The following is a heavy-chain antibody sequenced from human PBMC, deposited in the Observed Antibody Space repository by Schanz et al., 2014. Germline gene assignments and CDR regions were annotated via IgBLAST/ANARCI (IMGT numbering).Heavy chain of an antibody. CDR2: ISGSGGST. CDR1: GFTFSSYA. V-gene: IGHV3-23*04. D-gene: IGHD3-10*01. CDR3: AKYRGYYRVSGSYRELEY. J-gene: IGHJ4*02. Sequence: EVQLVESGGGWVQPGGSLRLSCAASGFTFSSYAMSWVRQAPGKGLEWVSAISGSGGSTYYADSVKGRFTISRDNSKNTLYLQMNSLRPEDTAVYYCAKYRGYYRVSGSYRELEYWGQGTLXTVSS.